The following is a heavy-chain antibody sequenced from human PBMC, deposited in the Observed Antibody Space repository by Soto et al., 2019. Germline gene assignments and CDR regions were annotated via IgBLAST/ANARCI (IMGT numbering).Heavy chain of an antibody. J-gene: IGHJ6*04. V-gene: IGHV1-69*01. CDR1: GGTFSSYA. Sequence: QVQLVQSEAEVKKPGSSVKVSCKASGGTFSSYAISWVRQAPGQGLEWMGGIIPLFGTANYAQKFQGRVTITADESTRIAYMELSRLRDEGTAVYYCAGDRSVVNIWVAGHYCDYGMDVWVEGPTVTVSS. CDR2: IIPLFGTA. CDR3: AGDRSVVNIWVAGHYCDYGMDV. D-gene: IGHD6-19*01.